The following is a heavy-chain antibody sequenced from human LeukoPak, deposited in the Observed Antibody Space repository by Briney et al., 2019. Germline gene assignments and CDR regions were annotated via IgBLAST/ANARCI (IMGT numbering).Heavy chain of an antibody. J-gene: IGHJ4*02. Sequence: GGSLRLSCVASGFIFGHYSMHWVRQTPGKGLEWLGMISFDGSHQNYGDSVKDRFTISRDNSKNTLYLQMNSLRAEDTAVYYCARPLLHYDILTGYFDYWGQGTLVTVSS. D-gene: IGHD3-9*01. V-gene: IGHV3-30*04. CDR2: ISFDGSHQ. CDR3: ARPLLHYDILTGYFDY. CDR1: GFIFGHYS.